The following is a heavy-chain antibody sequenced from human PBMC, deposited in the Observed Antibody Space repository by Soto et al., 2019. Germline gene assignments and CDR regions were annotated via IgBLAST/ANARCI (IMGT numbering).Heavy chain of an antibody. J-gene: IGHJ2*01. CDR1: GGTFSSYT. CDR3: ARDLRCSSTSCPNWYFDL. Sequence: QVQLVQSGAEVKKPGSSVKVSCKASGGTFSSYTISWVRQAPGQGLEWMGRIIPILGIANYAQKFQGRVTITADKSTSTAYMELGSLRSEDTAVYYCARDLRCSSTSCPNWYFDLWGRGTLVTVSS. V-gene: IGHV1-69*08. D-gene: IGHD2-2*01. CDR2: IIPILGIA.